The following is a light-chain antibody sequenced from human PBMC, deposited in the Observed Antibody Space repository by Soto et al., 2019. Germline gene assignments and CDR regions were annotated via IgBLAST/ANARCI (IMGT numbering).Light chain of an antibody. Sequence: DIQMTQSPSSVSXXXXXXXXXXXXASQGISSWLAWYQQKPGKAPKLLIYAAXXLQXWVPSVFSGSGSGTDFTLTISSLQPEDFATYYCQQANSXXITFGQGTRLEIK. CDR1: QGISSW. V-gene: IGKV1-12*01. CDR3: QQANSXXIT. CDR2: AAX. J-gene: IGKJ5*01.